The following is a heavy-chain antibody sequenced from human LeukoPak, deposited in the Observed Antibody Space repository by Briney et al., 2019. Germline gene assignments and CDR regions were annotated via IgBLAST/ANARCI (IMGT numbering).Heavy chain of an antibody. V-gene: IGHV1-2*02. CDR1: GYTFTSYG. Sequence: ASVKVSCKASGYTFTSYGISWVRQAPGQGLEWMGWINPNSGGTNYAQKFQGRVTMTRDTSISTAYMELSRLRSDDTAVCYCARGLNDDNDFWRGYYHYYYMDVWGKGTTVTVSS. J-gene: IGHJ6*03. CDR3: ARGLNDDNDFWRGYYHYYYMDV. CDR2: INPNSGGT. D-gene: IGHD3-3*01.